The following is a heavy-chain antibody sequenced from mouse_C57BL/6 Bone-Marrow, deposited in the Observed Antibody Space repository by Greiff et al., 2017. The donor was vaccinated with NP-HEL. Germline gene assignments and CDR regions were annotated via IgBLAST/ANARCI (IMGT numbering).Heavy chain of an antibody. D-gene: IGHD2-3*01. Sequence: EVKLQESGPELVKPGASVKIPCKASGYTFTDYNMDWVKQSHGKSLEWIGDINPNNGGTIYNQKFKGKATLTVDKSSSTAYMELRSLTSEDTAVYYCARAADGYYGAMDYWGQGTSVTVSS. CDR2: INPNNGGT. CDR3: ARAADGYYGAMDY. V-gene: IGHV1-18*01. CDR1: GYTFTDYN. J-gene: IGHJ4*01.